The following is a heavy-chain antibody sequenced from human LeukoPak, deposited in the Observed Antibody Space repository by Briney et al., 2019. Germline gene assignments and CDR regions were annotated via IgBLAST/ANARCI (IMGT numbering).Heavy chain of an antibody. CDR3: ARERGYGGTHFDC. CDR2: INSDGNSR. Sequence: PGGSLRLSCAASGFTFSSYWMHWVRQAPGKGLVWVSRINSDGNSRSYADSVKGRFTISRDNAKNTLYLQMNSLRAEDTAVYYCARERGYGGTHFDCWGQGTPVTVSS. V-gene: IGHV3-74*01. J-gene: IGHJ4*02. CDR1: GFTFSSYW. D-gene: IGHD4-23*01.